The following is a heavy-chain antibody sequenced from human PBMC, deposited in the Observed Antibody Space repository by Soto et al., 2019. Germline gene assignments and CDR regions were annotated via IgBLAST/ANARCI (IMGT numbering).Heavy chain of an antibody. CDR2: INRDGGST. CDR3: ARAPGFYGDFFDY. Sequence: EVQLVESGGGVVRPGGSLRLSCAASGFRFDDYGMSWVRQVPGKGLEWVSGINRDGGSTGYADSVKGRFTISRDNAKNSLYLQMNRLGAEDTAFYYCARAPGFYGDFFDYWGQGTLVTVSS. J-gene: IGHJ4*02. D-gene: IGHD4-17*01. V-gene: IGHV3-20*04. CDR1: GFRFDDYG.